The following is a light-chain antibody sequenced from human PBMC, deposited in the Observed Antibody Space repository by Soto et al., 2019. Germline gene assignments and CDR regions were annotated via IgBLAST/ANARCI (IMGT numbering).Light chain of an antibody. J-gene: IGKJ4*01. V-gene: IGKV3-11*01. CDR2: DAS. CDR3: QQRSKWPLT. CDR1: QSVNNY. Sequence: EIVLTQSPATLSLSPGERATLTCRASQSVNNYLAWYQQKPGQAPRLLIYDASNRATGIPAKFSGSGSGTDFTLTISSLEPEDFAVYYCQQRSKWPLTFGGGTKVEIK.